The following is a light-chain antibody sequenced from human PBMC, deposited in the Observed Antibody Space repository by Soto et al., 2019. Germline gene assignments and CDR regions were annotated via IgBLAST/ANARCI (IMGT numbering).Light chain of an antibody. Sequence: DIQMTQSPSSLSASVGDRVTITCQASQDITNDLNWYQQKPGKAPKVLIYEASTLETGVPSRFSGSGSGSDFTFTISSLQPEDIATYFCQQDDNVPLTFGGGTKVEIK. J-gene: IGKJ4*01. CDR1: QDITND. CDR3: QQDDNVPLT. V-gene: IGKV1-33*01. CDR2: EAS.